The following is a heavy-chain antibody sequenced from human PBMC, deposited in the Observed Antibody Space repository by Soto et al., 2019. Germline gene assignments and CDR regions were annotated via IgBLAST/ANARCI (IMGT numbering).Heavy chain of an antibody. CDR2: IIPIFGTA. D-gene: IGHD3-3*01. V-gene: IGHV1-69*13. J-gene: IGHJ6*02. CDR3: ATTRSDFWSGTARCGMDV. CDR1: GGTFSSYA. Sequence: SVKVSCKASGGTFSSYAISWVRQAPGQGLEWMGGIIPIFGTANYAQKFQGRVTITADESTSTAYMELSSLRSEDTAVYYCATTRSDFWSGTARCGMDVCGQGTTVTVSS.